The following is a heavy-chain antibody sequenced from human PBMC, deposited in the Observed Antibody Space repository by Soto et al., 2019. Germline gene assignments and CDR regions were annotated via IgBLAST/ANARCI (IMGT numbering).Heavy chain of an antibody. Sequence: GESLKISCQSSGYTFANYWIVWVRQMPEKGLEWMGIIYPSDSTVKYSPYVQGQVTMSVDKSISTAYLQWSSLKASDAAVYYCARGNVANYFEPWGQGTLVTVSS. V-gene: IGHV5-51*01. J-gene: IGHJ5*02. D-gene: IGHD1-7*01. CDR3: ARGNVANYFEP. CDR2: IYPSDSTV. CDR1: GYTFANYW.